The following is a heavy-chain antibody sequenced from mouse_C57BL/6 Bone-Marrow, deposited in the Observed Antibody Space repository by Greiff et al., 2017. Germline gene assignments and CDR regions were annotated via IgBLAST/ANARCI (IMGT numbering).Heavy chain of an antibody. CDR2: ISYDGSN. J-gene: IGHJ3*01. CDR3: ARSGLRRGFAY. V-gene: IGHV3-6*01. D-gene: IGHD2-4*01. Sequence: EVQRVESGPGLVKPSQSLSLTCSVTGYSITSGYYWNWIRQFPGNKLEWMGYISYDGSNKYNPSLKNRISITRDTSKNQFFLKLNSVTTEYTATYYCARSGLRRGFAYWGQGTLVTVSA. CDR1: GYSITSGYY.